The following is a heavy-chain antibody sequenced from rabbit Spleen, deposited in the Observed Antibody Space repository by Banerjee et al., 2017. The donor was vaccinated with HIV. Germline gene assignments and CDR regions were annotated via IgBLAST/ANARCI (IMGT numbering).Heavy chain of an antibody. CDR3: ARGPNSWYRINL. CDR2: IAGSSSGFT. V-gene: IGHV1S45*01. D-gene: IGHD6-1*01. CDR1: GVSFSDKDV. Sequence: QEQLVESGGGLVKPEGSLTLTCKASGVSFSDKDVMCWVRQAPGKGLEWISCIAGSSSGFTYSATWAKGRFTISKTSSTTVTLQMTSLTAADMATYFCARGPNSWYRINLWGQGTLVSVS. J-gene: IGHJ3*01.